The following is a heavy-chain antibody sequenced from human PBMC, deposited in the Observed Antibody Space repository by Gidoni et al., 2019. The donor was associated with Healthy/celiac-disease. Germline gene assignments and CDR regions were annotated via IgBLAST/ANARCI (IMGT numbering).Heavy chain of an antibody. D-gene: IGHD3-10*01. CDR3: ARVWRYYGSVQVSYMDV. Sequence: QLQLQESGPGLVKPSETLSLTCTVSGGSISSSSYYWGWIRQPPGKGLEWIGSIYYSGSTYYNPSLKSRVTISVDTSKNQFSLKLSSVTAADTAVYYCARVWRYYGSVQVSYMDVWGQGTTVTVSS. V-gene: IGHV4-39*07. J-gene: IGHJ6*03. CDR2: IYYSGST. CDR1: GGSISSSSYY.